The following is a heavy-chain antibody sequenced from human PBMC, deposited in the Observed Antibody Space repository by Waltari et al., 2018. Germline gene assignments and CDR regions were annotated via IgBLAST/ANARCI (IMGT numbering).Heavy chain of an antibody. V-gene: IGHV4-34*01. CDR3: ARGRYVLLWFGAPFDY. Sequence: QVQLQQWGAGLLKPSATLSLTCAVYGGSFSGYYWSWIRQPPGKGLEWIGEINHSGSTNYNPSLKSRVTISVDTSKNQFSLKLSSVTAADTAVYYCARGRYVLLWFGAPFDYWGQGTLVTVSS. CDR2: INHSGST. CDR1: GGSFSGYY. D-gene: IGHD3-10*01. J-gene: IGHJ4*02.